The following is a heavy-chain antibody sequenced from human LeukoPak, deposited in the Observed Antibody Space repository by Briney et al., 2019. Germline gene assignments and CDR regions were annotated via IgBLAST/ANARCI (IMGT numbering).Heavy chain of an antibody. CDR3: ASPVPLVRATY. V-gene: IGHV4-39*01. J-gene: IGHJ4*02. CDR2: FYYSGST. Sequence: PSETLSLTCTVSAGSISSSSYYWGWIRQPPGKGLEWIGSFYYSGSTYYNPSLKSRVTISVDTSKNQFSLKLSSVTAADTAVYYCASPVPLVRATYWGQGTLVTVSS. CDR1: AGSISSSSYY. D-gene: IGHD1-26*01.